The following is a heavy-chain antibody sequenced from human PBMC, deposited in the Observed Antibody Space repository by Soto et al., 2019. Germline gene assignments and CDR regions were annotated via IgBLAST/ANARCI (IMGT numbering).Heavy chain of an antibody. CDR2: IGGSGATI. V-gene: IGHV3-23*01. CDR1: GGSISNYY. D-gene: IGHD3-10*01. Sequence: ETLSLTCIVSGGSISNYYWSWVRQAPGKGLEWVSGIGGSGATIYYTDSVKGRFTISRDNSQNTVYLQMTSPRADDTAVYYCARSVRPLSWFDSWGQGKLVTVSS. CDR3: ARSVRPLSWFDS. J-gene: IGHJ5*01.